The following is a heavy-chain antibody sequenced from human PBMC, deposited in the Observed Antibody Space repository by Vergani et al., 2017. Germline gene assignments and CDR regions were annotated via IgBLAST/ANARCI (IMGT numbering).Heavy chain of an antibody. CDR1: GGTFSSYA. CDR2: IIPIFGTA. V-gene: IGHV1-69*01. Sequence: QVQLVQSGAEVKKPGSSVKVSCKASGGTFSSYAISWVRQAPGQGLEWMGGIIPIFGTANYAQKFQGRVTITADESTSTDYMELSSLRSEDTAVYYCARAHIWSGYYADNWFDPWGQGTLVTVSS. J-gene: IGHJ5*02. D-gene: IGHD3-3*02. CDR3: ARAHIWSGYYADNWFDP.